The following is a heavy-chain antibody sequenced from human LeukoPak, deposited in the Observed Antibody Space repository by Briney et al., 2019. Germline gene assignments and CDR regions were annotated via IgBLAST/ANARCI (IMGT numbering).Heavy chain of an antibody. CDR3: ASQYSSGWSCDY. D-gene: IGHD6-19*01. V-gene: IGHV3-30-3*01. CDR2: ISYDGSNK. CDR1: GFTFSSYA. J-gene: IGHJ4*02. Sequence: GGSLRLSCAASGFTFSSYAMHWVRQAPGKGLEWVAVISYDGSNKYYADSVKGQFTISRDNSKNTLYLQMNSLRAEDTAVYYCASQYSSGWSCDYWGQGTLVTVSS.